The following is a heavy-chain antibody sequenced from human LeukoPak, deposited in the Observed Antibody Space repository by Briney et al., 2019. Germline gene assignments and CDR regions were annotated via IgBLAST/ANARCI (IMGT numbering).Heavy chain of an antibody. V-gene: IGHV3-9*01. CDR1: GFTFDDYA. Sequence: GRSLRLSCAASGFTFDDYAMHWVQQAPGKGLEWVSGISWNSGSIGYADSVKGRFTISRDNAKNSLYLQMNSLRAEDTALYYCAKGTDYSNYVGYFDYWGQGTLVTVSS. CDR2: ISWNSGSI. CDR3: AKGTDYSNYVGYFDY. D-gene: IGHD4-11*01. J-gene: IGHJ4*02.